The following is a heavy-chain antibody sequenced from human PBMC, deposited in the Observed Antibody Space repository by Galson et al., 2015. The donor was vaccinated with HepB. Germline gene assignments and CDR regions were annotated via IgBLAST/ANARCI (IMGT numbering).Heavy chain of an antibody. D-gene: IGHD2-2*01. CDR3: AKDRIGYCSSTSCPFDY. V-gene: IGHV3-23*01. J-gene: IGHJ4*02. CDR2: ISGSGGST. Sequence: SLRLSCAASGFTFSSYAMSWVRQAPGKGLEWVSAISGSGGSTYYADSVKGRFTISRDNSKNTLYLQMNSLRAEDTAVYYCAKDRIGYCSSTSCPFDYWGQGTLVTVSS. CDR1: GFTFSSYA.